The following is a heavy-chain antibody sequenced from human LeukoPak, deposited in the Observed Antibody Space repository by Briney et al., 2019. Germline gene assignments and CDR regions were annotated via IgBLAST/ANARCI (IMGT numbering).Heavy chain of an antibody. J-gene: IGHJ3*02. V-gene: IGHV3-72*01. D-gene: IGHD1-1*01. Sequence: PGGSLRLACAVSGFTFSDHYMDWVRQAPGKGLEWVCRTRNKANSHTTEYAASVKGRFTISRDNSKNTLYLQMGSLRAEDMAVYYCARDPGRLSHDAFDISGQGTMVTVSS. CDR2: TRNKANSHTT. CDR1: GFTFSDHY. CDR3: ARDPGRLSHDAFDI.